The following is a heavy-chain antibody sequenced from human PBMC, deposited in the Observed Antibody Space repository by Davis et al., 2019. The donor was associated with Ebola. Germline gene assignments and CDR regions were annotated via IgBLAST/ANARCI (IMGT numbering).Heavy chain of an antibody. J-gene: IGHJ6*02. CDR3: ARSYGDFYYYGMDV. D-gene: IGHD4-17*01. CDR1: GYTFTSYG. Sequence: AASVKVSCKASGYTFTSYGISWVRQAPGQGLEWMGWISAYNGNTNYAQKLQGRVTMTRNTSISTAYMELSSLRSEDTAVYYCARSYGDFYYYGMDVWGQGTTVTVSS. V-gene: IGHV1-18*01. CDR2: ISAYNGNT.